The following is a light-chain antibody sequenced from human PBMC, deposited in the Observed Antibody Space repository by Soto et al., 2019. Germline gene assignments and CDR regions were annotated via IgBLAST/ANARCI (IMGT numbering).Light chain of an antibody. CDR3: SSHTSSNTVV. Sequence: QSALTQPASVSGSPGQSITISCTGTSSDIGAYNYVGWYQQHPGQAPKLMTYDVNNRPSGVSDRFSASKSGNTASLTIAWLQAEDEADYYCSSHTSSNTVVFGGGTKLTVL. V-gene: IGLV2-14*03. J-gene: IGLJ3*02. CDR2: DVN. CDR1: SSDIGAYNY.